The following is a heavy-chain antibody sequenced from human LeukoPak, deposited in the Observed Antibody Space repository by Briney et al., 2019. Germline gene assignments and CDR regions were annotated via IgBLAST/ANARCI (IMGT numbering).Heavy chain of an antibody. J-gene: IGHJ4*02. Sequence: SVKVSCKASGGTFSSYTISWVRQAPGQGLEWMGRIIPILGIANYAQKFQGRVTITTDESTRTAYMELSSLRSDDTAVYYCARVGAVSSSGTSFDYWGQGTLVTVSP. V-gene: IGHV1-69*16. D-gene: IGHD6-6*01. CDR3: ARVGAVSSSGTSFDY. CDR2: IIPILGIA. CDR1: GGTFSSYT.